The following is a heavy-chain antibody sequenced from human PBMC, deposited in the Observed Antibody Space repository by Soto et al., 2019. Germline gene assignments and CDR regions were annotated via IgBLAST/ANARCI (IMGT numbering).Heavy chain of an antibody. CDR2: IYWDDDK. CDR3: AHSPLALWFNYYFDY. J-gene: IGHJ4*02. Sequence: SAPTLVNPTQTLTLTGTFSGFSLSTSGVGVGWIRQPPGKALEWLALIYWDDDKRYSPSLKSRLTITKDTSKNQVVLTMTNMDPVDTATYYCAHSPLALWFNYYFDYWGQGTLVTVSS. D-gene: IGHD3-10*01. V-gene: IGHV2-5*02. CDR1: GFSLSTSGVG.